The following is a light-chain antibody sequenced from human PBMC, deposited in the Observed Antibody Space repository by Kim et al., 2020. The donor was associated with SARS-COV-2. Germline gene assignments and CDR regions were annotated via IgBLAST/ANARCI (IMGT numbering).Light chain of an antibody. V-gene: IGLV3-25*03. Sequence: VSPEQTARITCSGDAFPKQYGYWDQRKPGEAPLLVIYKDTARPSGIPERFSGSSSGTTVTLTISEVQAEDEADYFCQSADSYGSWVFGGGTKLTVL. J-gene: IGLJ3*02. CDR3: QSADSYGSWV. CDR2: KDT. CDR1: AFPKQY.